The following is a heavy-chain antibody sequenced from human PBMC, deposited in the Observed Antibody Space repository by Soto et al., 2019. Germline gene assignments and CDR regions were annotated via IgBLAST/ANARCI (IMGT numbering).Heavy chain of an antibody. Sequence: QVQLVQSGAEVRKPGASVKVSCEASGYTFTSYDIYWVRQATGQGLEWMGWMNPIFGTANYAQKFQGRVTITADKSTSAAYMGLSSLRSEDTAVDYCARDQGSGWYPYCGKGTLVTVSS. D-gene: IGHD6-19*01. CDR3: ARDQGSGWYPY. J-gene: IGHJ4*02. CDR1: GYTFTSYD. V-gene: IGHV1-69*06. CDR2: MNPIFGTA.